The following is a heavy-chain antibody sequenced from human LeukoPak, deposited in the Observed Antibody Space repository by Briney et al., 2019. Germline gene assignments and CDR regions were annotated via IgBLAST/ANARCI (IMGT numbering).Heavy chain of an antibody. J-gene: IGHJ4*02. CDR1: GFKFSDYG. V-gene: IGHV3-33*01. D-gene: IGHD6-6*01. CDR2: IWYDGSKT. CDR3: GRGYSSSSGVFDY. Sequence: PGGSLRLSCAASGFKFSDYGMHWVRQAPGKRPEWLAVIWYDGSKTYYADSVKGRFTISRDTSENTLYLEMDDLRLDDTATYYCGRGYSSSSGVFDYWGQGTLVTVSS.